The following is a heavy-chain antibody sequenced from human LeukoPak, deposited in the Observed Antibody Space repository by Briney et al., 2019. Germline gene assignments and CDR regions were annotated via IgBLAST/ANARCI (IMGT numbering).Heavy chain of an antibody. CDR3: ARDYGYPAERLLLF. Sequence: PVASVKVSCKASGYTFTSYGISWVRQAPGQGLEWMGWISAYNGNTNYAQKLQGRVTMTTDTSTSTAYMELRSLRSDDTAVYYCARDYGYPAERLLLFWGQGTLVTVSS. J-gene: IGHJ4*02. CDR2: ISAYNGNT. CDR1: GYTFTSYG. V-gene: IGHV1-18*01. D-gene: IGHD5-24*01.